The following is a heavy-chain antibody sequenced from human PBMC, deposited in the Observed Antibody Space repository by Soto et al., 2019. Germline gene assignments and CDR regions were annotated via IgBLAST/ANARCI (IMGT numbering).Heavy chain of an antibody. Sequence: QVQLVQSGAEVKKPGSSVKVSCKASGGTFSSYAISWVRQAPGQGLEWMGGIIPIFGTANYAQKFQGRVTITADESTSTAYMELSSLRSEDTAVYYCARERIGTMIVVVTSGFDFWGRGTLVTVSS. CDR1: GGTFSSYA. D-gene: IGHD3-22*01. CDR2: IIPIFGTA. J-gene: IGHJ2*01. CDR3: ARERIGTMIVVVTSGFDF. V-gene: IGHV1-69*12.